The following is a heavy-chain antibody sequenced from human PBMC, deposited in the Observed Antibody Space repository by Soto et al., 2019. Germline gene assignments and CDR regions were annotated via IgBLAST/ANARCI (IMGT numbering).Heavy chain of an antibody. J-gene: IGHJ6*02. CDR2: ITSSGSYV. CDR3: VKDEGIEAMAV. Sequence: GGSLRLSCVTSGFTFSRNTMNWVRQAPGTGPEWVASITSSGSYVYYADSVKGRFSASRDNAKNSLSLQMDSLRPDDTAIYFFVKDEGIEAMAVCGQGTTVTVS. CDR1: GFTFSRNT. D-gene: IGHD3-16*02. V-gene: IGHV3-21*01.